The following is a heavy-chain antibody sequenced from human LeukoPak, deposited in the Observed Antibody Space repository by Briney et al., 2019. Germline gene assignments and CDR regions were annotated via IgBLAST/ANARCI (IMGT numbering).Heavy chain of an antibody. V-gene: IGHV4-34*01. CDR2: INHSGST. CDR1: GGSFSGYY. CDR3: ARGGDAALNYYYMDV. J-gene: IGHJ6*03. Sequence: SETLSLTCAVYGGSFSGYYWSWIRQPPGKGLEWIGEINHSGSTNYNPSLKSRVTISVDTSKNQFSLKLSSVTAADTAVYYCARGGDAALNYYYMDVWGKGTTVTVSS. D-gene: IGHD6-25*01.